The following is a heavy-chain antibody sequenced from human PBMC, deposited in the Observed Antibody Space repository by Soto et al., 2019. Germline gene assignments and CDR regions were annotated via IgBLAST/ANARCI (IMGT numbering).Heavy chain of an antibody. V-gene: IGHV3-13*01. CDR2: IGTVADT. J-gene: IGHJ5*02. CDR3: ARQAAYWHGGGGWFDP. CDR1: GFTFSTYD. Sequence: EVQLVESGGGLVQPGGSLRLSCAASGFTFSTYDMHWVRQAPGKGLEWVSAIGTVADTFYADSVKGRFTISRENAKGSLYLQMNSLTAGDTAVYYCARQAAYWHGGGGWFDPWDQGTLVTVSS. D-gene: IGHD2-8*02.